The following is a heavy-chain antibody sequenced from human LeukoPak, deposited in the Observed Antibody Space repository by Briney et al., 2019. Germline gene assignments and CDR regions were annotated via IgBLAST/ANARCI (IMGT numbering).Heavy chain of an antibody. CDR1: GFTFSSYA. CDR3: AKDIRFLEWEGYYGMDV. V-gene: IGHV3-30*04. CDR2: ISYDGSNK. D-gene: IGHD3-3*01. Sequence: GGSLRLSCAASGFTFSSYAMHWVRQAPGKGLEWVAVISYDGSNKYYADSVKGRFTISRDNAKNSLYLQMNSLRAEDTALYYCAKDIRFLEWEGYYGMDVWGQGTTVTVSS. J-gene: IGHJ6*02.